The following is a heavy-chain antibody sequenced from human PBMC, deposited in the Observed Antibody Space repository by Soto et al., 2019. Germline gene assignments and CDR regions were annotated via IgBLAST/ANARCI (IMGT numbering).Heavy chain of an antibody. D-gene: IGHD4-4*01. Sequence: VQLVESGGGLVQPGGSLRLSCAASGFTFSNYAMHWVRQATGKGLEWVSGSGNAGDTYYPDSVKGRFTISRENAKNSLYLQMNRLRAGDTAVYYCAAGGVTTVTQFDYWGQGTLVTVSS. CDR2: SGNAGDT. CDR1: GFTFSNYA. V-gene: IGHV3-13*01. J-gene: IGHJ4*02. CDR3: AAGGVTTVTQFDY.